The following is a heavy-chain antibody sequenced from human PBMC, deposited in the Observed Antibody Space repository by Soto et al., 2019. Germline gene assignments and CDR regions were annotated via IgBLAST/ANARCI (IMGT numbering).Heavy chain of an antibody. CDR1: GGSISSGDYY. CDR2: IYYSGST. CDR3: ARVIPSGCSYGYTHP. J-gene: IGHJ5*02. Sequence: SETLSLTCTVSGGSISSGDYYWSWIRQPPGKGLEWIGYIYYSGSTYYNPSLKSRVTISVDTSKNQFSLKLSSVTAADTAVYYCARVIPSGCSYGYTHPWGQGTLVTVSS. D-gene: IGHD5-18*01. V-gene: IGHV4-30-4*01.